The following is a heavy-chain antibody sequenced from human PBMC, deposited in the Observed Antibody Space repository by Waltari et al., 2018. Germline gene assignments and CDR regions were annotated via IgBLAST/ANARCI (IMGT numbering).Heavy chain of an antibody. CDR3: ARSLITMVRGERYYYGMDV. D-gene: IGHD3-10*01. V-gene: IGHV4-34*01. Sequence: VQLQQWGAGLLTPSETLSLTCAVYGGSFSGYYWSWIRQPPGKGLEWIGEINHSGSTNYNPSLKSRVTISVDTSKNQFSLKLSSVTAADTAVYYCARSLITMVRGERYYYGMDVWGQGTTVTVSS. J-gene: IGHJ6*02. CDR2: INHSGST. CDR1: GGSFSGYY.